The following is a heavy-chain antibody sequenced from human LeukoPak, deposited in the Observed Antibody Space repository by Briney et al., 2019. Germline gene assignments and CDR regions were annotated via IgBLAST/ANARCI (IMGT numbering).Heavy chain of an antibody. J-gene: IGHJ2*01. CDR3: ARRLLHWYFDL. CDR2: IYYSGST. CDR1: GGSISSGDYY. V-gene: IGHV4-30-4*08. Sequence: TLSLTCTVSGGSISSGDYYWSWIRQPPGNGLERIGYIYYSGSTYYNPSLKSRVTISVDTSKNQFSLKLSSVTAADTAVYYCARRLLHWYFDLWGRGTLVTVSS.